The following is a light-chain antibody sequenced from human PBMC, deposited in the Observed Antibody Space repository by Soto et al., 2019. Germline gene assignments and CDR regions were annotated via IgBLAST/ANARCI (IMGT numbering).Light chain of an antibody. V-gene: IGKV1-39*01. CDR3: QQSYSTPPS. CDR2: AAS. CDR1: QSISSY. J-gene: IGKJ2*01. Sequence: DIQMTQSPSSLSASVGDRVTITCRASQSISSYLNWYQQKPGKDPKLLIYAASSLQSGVPSRFSGSGSGTDFPLTISSLQPEDFATYYCQQSYSTPPSFGQGTKLEIK.